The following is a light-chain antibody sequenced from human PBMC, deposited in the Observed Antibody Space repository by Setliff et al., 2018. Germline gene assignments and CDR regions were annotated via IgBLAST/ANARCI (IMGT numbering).Light chain of an antibody. J-gene: IGKJ1*01. Sequence: EIVMTQSPATLSVSPGERATLSCRASQTVGSNLAWYQQKPGQIPSLLIYGASTRATGIPARFSASGSGTEFTLTITNLQSEDFAVYYCQHYNNWHAWTFGQGTKVDIK. V-gene: IGKV3-15*01. CDR3: QHYNNWHAWT. CDR1: QTVGSN. CDR2: GAS.